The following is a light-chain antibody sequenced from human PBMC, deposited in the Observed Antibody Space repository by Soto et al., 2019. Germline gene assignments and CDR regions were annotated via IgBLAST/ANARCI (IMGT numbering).Light chain of an antibody. CDR3: QQYNHYWT. CDR1: QSISSW. J-gene: IGKJ1*01. CDR2: DAS. V-gene: IGKV1-5*01. Sequence: DIQMTQSPSTLSASVGDRVTITCRASQSISSWLAWYQQKPGKAPKVLIYDASSLESGVPSRFSGSGPGTEFSLTISSLQPDDFATYYCQQYNHYWTFGQGTKVDI.